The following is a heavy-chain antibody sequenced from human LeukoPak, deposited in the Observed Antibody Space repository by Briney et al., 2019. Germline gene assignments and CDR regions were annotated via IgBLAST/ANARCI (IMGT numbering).Heavy chain of an antibody. CDR2: ISSSSSYI. J-gene: IGHJ3*02. V-gene: IGHV3-21*01. D-gene: IGHD5-18*01. CDR1: GFTFSSYS. CDR3: ARDRGQLWSQDDAFDI. Sequence: GGSLRLSCAASGFTFSSYSMNWVRQAPGKGLEWVSSISSSSSYIYYANSVKGRFTISRDNAKNSLYLQMNSLRAEDTAVYYCARDRGQLWSQDDAFDIWGQGTMVTVSS.